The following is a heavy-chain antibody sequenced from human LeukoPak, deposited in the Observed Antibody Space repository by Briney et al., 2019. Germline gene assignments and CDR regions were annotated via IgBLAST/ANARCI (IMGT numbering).Heavy chain of an antibody. CDR2: IYSGGSS. CDR3: ARGVYSVA. D-gene: IGHD5/OR15-5a*01. Sequence: PGGSLRLSCAASGFTVSFNYMSWVRQAPGKGLEWISVIYSGGSSYYADSVKGRFTISRHNSKNTLYLQMNSLRAEDTAVYYCARGVYSVAWGQGTLVTVSS. CDR1: GFTVSFNY. V-gene: IGHV3-53*04. J-gene: IGHJ5*02.